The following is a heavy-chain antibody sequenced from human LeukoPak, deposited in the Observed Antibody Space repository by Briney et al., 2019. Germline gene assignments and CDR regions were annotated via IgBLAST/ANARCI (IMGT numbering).Heavy chain of an antibody. D-gene: IGHD3-10*01. Sequence: PGRSLRLSCAASGFTFSRYWMHWVRQAPGKGLVWVARINSEGSDTTYADSVKGRFTISRDNTKNTLYLQMNSLRAEDTAVYYCAKNGPGLDYFDYWGQGTLVTVSS. CDR1: GFTFSRYW. J-gene: IGHJ4*02. CDR2: INSEGSDT. V-gene: IGHV3-74*01. CDR3: AKNGPGLDYFDY.